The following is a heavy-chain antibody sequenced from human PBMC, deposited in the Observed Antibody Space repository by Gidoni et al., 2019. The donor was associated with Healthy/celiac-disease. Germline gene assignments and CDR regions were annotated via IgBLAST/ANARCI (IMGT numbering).Heavy chain of an antibody. D-gene: IGHD3-10*01. CDR2: MNSNSGNT. CDR3: ASWRVNGMDV. V-gene: IGHV1-8*01. Sequence: QVQLVQSGAEVKKPGASVKVSCKASGYTFTSYDSKWVRQATGQGLEWMGWMNSNSGNTGYAQKFQGRVTMTRNTSMSTAYMALSSLGSEDTALYYCASWRVNGMDVWGQGTTVTVSS. J-gene: IGHJ6*02. CDR1: GYTFTSYD.